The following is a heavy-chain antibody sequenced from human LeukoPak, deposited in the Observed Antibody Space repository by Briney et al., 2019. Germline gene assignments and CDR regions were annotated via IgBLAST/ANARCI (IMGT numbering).Heavy chain of an antibody. V-gene: IGHV4-38-2*02. CDR3: ARADYYYGSGPRHWFDP. CDR2: IYHSGTT. Sequence: SETLSLTCTVSGYSISSGYYWGWSRQPPGKGLERIGRIYHSGTTYYNPSLKSRVTISVATSRNQFSLKLTSVTAADTAVFWCARADYYYGSGPRHWFDPWGQGTLVTVSS. CDR1: GYSISSGYY. D-gene: IGHD3-10*01. J-gene: IGHJ5*02.